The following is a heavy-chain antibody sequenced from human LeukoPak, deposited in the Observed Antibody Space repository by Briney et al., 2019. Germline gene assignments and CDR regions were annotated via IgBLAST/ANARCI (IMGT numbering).Heavy chain of an antibody. Sequence: QPGGSLRLSCAASGFTFSSYAMHWVRQAPGKGLVWVSRINSDGSSTTYADSVKGRFTISRDNAKNTLYVQMNSLRAEDTAVYYCARVRSGSSAGNYGMDVWGQGTTVTVSS. J-gene: IGHJ6*02. CDR1: GFTFSSYA. D-gene: IGHD1-26*01. CDR3: ARVRSGSSAGNYGMDV. CDR2: INSDGSST. V-gene: IGHV3-74*01.